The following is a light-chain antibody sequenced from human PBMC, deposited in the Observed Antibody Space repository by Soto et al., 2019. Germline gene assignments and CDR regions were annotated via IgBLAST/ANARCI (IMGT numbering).Light chain of an antibody. CDR2: AAS. J-gene: IGKJ1*01. V-gene: IGKV1-27*01. CDR3: KKYSSAPRT. Sequence: DIQMTQSPSSLSASVGDRVTITCRASQGISNYLAWYQQKTGKVPKLLIYAASTLQSGVPSRFSVSGSGTDFAVEISSLQPEDVATYYCKKYSSAPRTFGHGTKVDMK. CDR1: QGISNY.